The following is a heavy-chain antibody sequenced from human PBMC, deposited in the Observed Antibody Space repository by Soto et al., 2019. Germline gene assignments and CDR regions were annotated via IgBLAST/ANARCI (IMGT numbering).Heavy chain of an antibody. Sequence: QVQLQQWGAGLLKPSETLSLTCAVYGGSFSGYYWSWIRQPPGKGLEWIGEINHSGSTNYNPSLKSRVTISVDTSKNQFSLKLSSVTAADTAVYYCARGIVVVPAAMLGWFDPWGQGTLVTVSS. D-gene: IGHD2-2*01. CDR2: INHSGST. CDR3: ARGIVVVPAAMLGWFDP. J-gene: IGHJ5*02. V-gene: IGHV4-34*01. CDR1: GGSFSGYY.